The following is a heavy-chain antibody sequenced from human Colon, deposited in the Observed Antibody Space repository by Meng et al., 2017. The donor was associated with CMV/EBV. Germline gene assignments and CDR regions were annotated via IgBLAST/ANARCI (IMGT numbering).Heavy chain of an antibody. J-gene: IGHJ1*01. Sequence: SCAASGFSFNIYNMNWVRQAPGKGLEWVSSISGSSSSIYYADAVKGRFTISRDNAESSLFLQMNSLRVEDTAVYYCARYRYGYPGFNFWGQGTLVTVSS. CDR1: GFSFNIYN. CDR2: ISGSSSSI. D-gene: IGHD5-18*01. CDR3: ARYRYGYPGFNF. V-gene: IGHV3-21*01.